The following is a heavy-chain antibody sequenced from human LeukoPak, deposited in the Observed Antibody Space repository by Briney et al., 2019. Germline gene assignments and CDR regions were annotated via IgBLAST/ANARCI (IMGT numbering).Heavy chain of an antibody. J-gene: IGHJ4*02. V-gene: IGHV5-51*01. D-gene: IGHD1-26*01. Sequence: GESLKISCKGSGYSFSTYWIGWVRQMPGKGLEWMGIIYPSDSNIRHSPSFQGQVIISVDKSISTAYLQWSRLKASDTAMYYCAGSTSGGYYFDYWGQGTLVTVSS. CDR1: GYSFSTYW. CDR2: IYPSDSNI. CDR3: AGSTSGGYYFDY.